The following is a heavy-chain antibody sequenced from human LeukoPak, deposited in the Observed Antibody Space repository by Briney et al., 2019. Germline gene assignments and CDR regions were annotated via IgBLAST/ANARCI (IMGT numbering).Heavy chain of an antibody. CDR1: GFTFSGSA. D-gene: IGHD5-18*01. CDR2: IRSKPNIYAT. V-gene: IGHV3-73*01. Sequence: GGSLRLSCAASGFTFSGSAPHWVRQPPGKGLEWLGRIRSKPNIYATAYAASVRGRFTISRDDSKNTTYLQMSGLKTEDTAVYYCTQTVDTALVDFFDPWGQGTLVTVSS. J-gene: IGHJ5*02. CDR3: TQTVDTALVDFFDP.